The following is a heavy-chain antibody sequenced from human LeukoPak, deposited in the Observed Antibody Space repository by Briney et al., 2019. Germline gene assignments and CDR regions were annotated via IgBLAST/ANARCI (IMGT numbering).Heavy chain of an antibody. V-gene: IGHV1-69*04. CDR3: ARASNYGDYGDY. CDR1: GGTFSRYA. J-gene: IGHJ4*02. CDR2: IIPILGIA. D-gene: IGHD4-17*01. Sequence: SVKVSCKASGGTFSRYAISWVRQAPGQGLEWMGRIIPILGIANYAQKFQGRVTITADKSTSTAYMELSSLRSEDTAVYYCARASNYGDYGDYWGQGTLVTVSS.